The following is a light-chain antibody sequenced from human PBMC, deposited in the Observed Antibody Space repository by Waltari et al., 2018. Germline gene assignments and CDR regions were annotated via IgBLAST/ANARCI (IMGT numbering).Light chain of an antibody. CDR2: DFT. J-gene: IGLJ1*01. V-gene: IGLV2-14*03. Sequence: QSALTQPASVSGSPGQSITISCTGPTSDVGGHKYVSWYQQHPGPAPKLIIHDFTNPPSGVSTRFSGSTSGNTASLTISGLQTEDEADYFGSSYTSMNTYVFGTATRVTVL. CDR1: TSDVGGHKY. CDR3: SSYTSMNTYV.